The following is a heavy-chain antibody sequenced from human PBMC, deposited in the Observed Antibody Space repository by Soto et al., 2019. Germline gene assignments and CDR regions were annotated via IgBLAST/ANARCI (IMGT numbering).Heavy chain of an antibody. CDR1: GYTFTGYY. CDR3: ARASGWYYFDY. V-gene: IGHV1-2*04. Sequence: ASVKASCKASGYTFTGYYMHWVRQAPGQGLEWMGWINPNSGGTNYAQKLQGWVTMTRDTSISTAYMELSRLRSDDTAVYYCARASGWYYFDYWGQGTLVTVSS. J-gene: IGHJ4*02. CDR2: INPNSGGT. D-gene: IGHD6-19*01.